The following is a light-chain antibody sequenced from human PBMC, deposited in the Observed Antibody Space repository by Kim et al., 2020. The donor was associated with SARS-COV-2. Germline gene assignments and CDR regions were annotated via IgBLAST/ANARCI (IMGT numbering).Light chain of an antibody. V-gene: IGKV1-33*01. Sequence: GYRVTITCQASQGIRNFLNWYQQKPGKAPKLLIYDASNLQKGVPSRFSGSGSGTNCTLTISSLQPENIATFFCQQYDNLLYSFGQGTKLEI. CDR1: QGIRNF. CDR3: QQYDNLLYS. J-gene: IGKJ2*03. CDR2: DAS.